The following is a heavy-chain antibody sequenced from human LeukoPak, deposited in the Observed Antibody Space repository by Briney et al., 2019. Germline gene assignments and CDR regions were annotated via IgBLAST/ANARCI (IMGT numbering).Heavy chain of an antibody. J-gene: IGHJ3*02. CDR2: ISSTSAHT. D-gene: IGHD2-2*01. CDR1: GFSFNTYS. CDR3: TSRYCSTSNCYSFDN. V-gene: IGHV3-21*01. Sequence: GGSLRLSCAASGFSFNTYSMNLVRQAPGKGLEWVSSISSTSAHTFYADSVKGRFSISRDNAKNSLYLQMNSLRVEDTAVYYCTSRYCSTSNCYSFDNWGQGTMVTVSS.